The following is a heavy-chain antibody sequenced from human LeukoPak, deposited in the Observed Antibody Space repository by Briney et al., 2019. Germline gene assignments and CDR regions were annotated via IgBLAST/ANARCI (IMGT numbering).Heavy chain of an antibody. D-gene: IGHD1-14*01. CDR3: ARRRTLNWFDP. CDR1: GGSISSSSYY. CDR2: IYYSGST. Sequence: KPSETLSLTCTVSGGSISSSSYYWGWIRQPPGKGLEWIGSIYYSGSTYYNPSLKSRVTISVDTSKNQFSLKLSSVTAADTAVYYCARRRTLNWFDPWGQGTLVTVSS. J-gene: IGHJ5*02. V-gene: IGHV4-39*01.